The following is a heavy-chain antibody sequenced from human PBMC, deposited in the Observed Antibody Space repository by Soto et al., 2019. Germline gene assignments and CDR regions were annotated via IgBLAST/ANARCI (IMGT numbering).Heavy chain of an antibody. D-gene: IGHD3-22*01. J-gene: IGHJ6*02. Sequence: GWSLRLSCAASGFTFSNYAMSWVRQPPGKGLEWVSAISGSGGSTYYADSVKGRFTISRDNSKNTLYLQMNSLRAEDTAVYYCAKDSTSYYYDSSGSFSMDVWGQGTTVTVS. CDR1: GFTFSNYA. V-gene: IGHV3-23*01. CDR3: AKDSTSYYYDSSGSFSMDV. CDR2: ISGSGGST.